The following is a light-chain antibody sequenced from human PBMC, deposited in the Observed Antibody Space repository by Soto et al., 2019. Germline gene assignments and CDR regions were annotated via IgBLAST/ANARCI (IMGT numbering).Light chain of an antibody. Sequence: DIQMTQSPSSLSASVGDSVTITCRASQDINNWLAWYQQKPAEAPKSLIISTSTLQSGVPSRFSGSGYGTEFTLTIANLQPADIAVYYCQQYTTYPPTFGGGTKVEIK. CDR3: QQYTTYPPT. CDR2: STS. CDR1: QDINNW. J-gene: IGKJ4*01. V-gene: IGKV1D-16*01.